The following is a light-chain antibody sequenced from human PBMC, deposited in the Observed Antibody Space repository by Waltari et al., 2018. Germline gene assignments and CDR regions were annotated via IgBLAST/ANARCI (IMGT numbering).Light chain of an antibody. CDR2: KAS. J-gene: IGKJ1*01. CDR3: QQYNSYWT. CDR1: QSISIC. V-gene: IGKV1-5*03. Sequence: DIQMTQSPSPMSASVGDRVTITCRASQSISICLAWYQQKPGKAPKLLIYKASSLESGVPSRFSGSGSGTEFTLTISSLQPDDFATYYCQQYNSYWTFGQGTKVEIK.